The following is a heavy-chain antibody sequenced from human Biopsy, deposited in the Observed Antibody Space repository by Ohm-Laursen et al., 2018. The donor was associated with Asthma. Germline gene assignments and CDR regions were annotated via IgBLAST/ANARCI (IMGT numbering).Heavy chain of an antibody. J-gene: IGHJ6*02. CDR3: ARCQVGYSSGWSLLLKKIYYPGMDV. V-gene: IGHV1-69*13. D-gene: IGHD6-19*01. CDR2: IMTVFGTT. CDR1: GGTFSNFA. Sequence: GASVKVSCKAPGGTFSNFAISCVRQAPGQGLEWLGGIMTVFGTTNYAQKFQGRVTITADESTSTAYMEVTSLRSEDTAIYYCARCQVGYSSGWSLLLKKIYYPGMDVWGQGTAVTVSS.